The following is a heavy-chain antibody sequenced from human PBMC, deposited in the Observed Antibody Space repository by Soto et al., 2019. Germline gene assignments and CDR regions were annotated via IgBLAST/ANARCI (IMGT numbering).Heavy chain of an antibody. D-gene: IGHD1-20*01. CDR3: TRETVAVITGLDS. CDR2: ISVSDAFI. J-gene: IGHJ4*02. V-gene: IGHV3-23*01. Sequence: EVQLLESGGDLVQPGGSLRLSCAASGFNVGAFAVNWVRQAPGKGLEWVSGISVSDAFIYYADSVRGRFSISRDASENILYLQMNSPRVDDTALYYCTRETVAVITGLDSWGPGTLVTVSS. CDR1: GFNVGAFA.